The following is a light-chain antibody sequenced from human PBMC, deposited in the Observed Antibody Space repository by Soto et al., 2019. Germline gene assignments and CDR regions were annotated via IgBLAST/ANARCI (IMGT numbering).Light chain of an antibody. CDR3: QQSSSVPLT. CDR2: SAS. V-gene: IGKV1-39*01. Sequence: DIQLTQSPSSLSASVGDRVTITCRASQTIGNYLNWYQQKPGKGPELLIHSASTLQRGVPSRFSGSASGTDFTLSISSLQPEDFATYYCQQSSSVPLTFGGGTKVDSK. J-gene: IGKJ4*01. CDR1: QTIGNY.